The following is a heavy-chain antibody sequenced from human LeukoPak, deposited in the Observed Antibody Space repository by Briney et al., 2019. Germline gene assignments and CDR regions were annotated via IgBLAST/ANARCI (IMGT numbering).Heavy chain of an antibody. CDR1: GGSFSGYY. Sequence: SSETLSLTCAVYGGSFSGYYWSWIRQPPGKGLEWIGEINHSGSTNYNPSLKSRVTISVDTSKNQFSLKLSSVTAADTAVYYCARARFWSDLDAFDIWGQGTMVTVSP. CDR3: ARARFWSDLDAFDI. V-gene: IGHV4-34*01. D-gene: IGHD3-3*01. CDR2: INHSGST. J-gene: IGHJ3*02.